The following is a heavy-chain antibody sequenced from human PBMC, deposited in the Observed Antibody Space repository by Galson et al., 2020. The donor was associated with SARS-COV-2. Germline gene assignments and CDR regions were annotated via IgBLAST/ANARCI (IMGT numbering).Heavy chain of an antibody. D-gene: IGHD2-2*01. CDR3: ARRGGYCSSTTCYDY. V-gene: IGHV5-51*01. CDR2: IRPGDSDR. Sequence: GESLRLSCESSGSSFTDYWIGWVRQMPGKALEWMGSIRPGDSDRRYSPSFHGQVTISADKSIGTAYLQWSSLKASDTAMYYCARRGGYCSSTTCYDYWGPGTRVTVSS. J-gene: IGHJ4*02. CDR1: GSSFTDYW.